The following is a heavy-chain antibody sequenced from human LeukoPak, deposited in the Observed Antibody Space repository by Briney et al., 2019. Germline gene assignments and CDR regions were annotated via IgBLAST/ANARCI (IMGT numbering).Heavy chain of an antibody. CDR1: GFTFSSYA. CDR2: ISGSGGST. D-gene: IGHD3-22*01. J-gene: IGHJ3*02. CDR3: ARVALGLVGYYAFDI. V-gene: IGHV3-23*01. Sequence: GGSLRLSCAASGFTFSSYAMTWVRQAPGKGLEWVSAISGSGGSTYYADSVKGRFTISRDNSKNTLYLQMNSLRAEDTAVYYCARVALGLVGYYAFDIWGQGTMVTVSS.